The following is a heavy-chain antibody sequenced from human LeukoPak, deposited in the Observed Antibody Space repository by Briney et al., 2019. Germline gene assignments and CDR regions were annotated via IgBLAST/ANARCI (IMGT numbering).Heavy chain of an antibody. Sequence: PGGSLRLSCAASGFTFSSYEMNWVRQAPGKGLEWVSYISNSGYPIYYADSVKGRFTISRDNAKHSLYLQMNSLRAEDTAIYYCARGSLRLRAYYFDYWGQGTLVTVSS. V-gene: IGHV3-48*03. CDR3: ARGSLRLRAYYFDY. CDR2: ISNSGYPI. J-gene: IGHJ4*02. CDR1: GFTFSSYE. D-gene: IGHD3-10*01.